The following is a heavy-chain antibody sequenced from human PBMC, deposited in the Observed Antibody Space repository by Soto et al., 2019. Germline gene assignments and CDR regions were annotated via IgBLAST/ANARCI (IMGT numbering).Heavy chain of an antibody. V-gene: IGHV1-2*02. J-gene: IGHJ5*02. CDR2: INPNSGGT. Sequence: QVQLVQSGAEVKKPGASVKVSCKASGYTFPASYMHWVRQAPGQGLEWMGWINPNSGGTNYAQKFQGRVSMTRDTSISFAYMEIKRLRSDDTAVYYCAREGSLVGAMDLWVQGTLVTVSS. CDR3: AREGSLVGAMDL. D-gene: IGHD1-26*01. CDR1: GYTFPASY.